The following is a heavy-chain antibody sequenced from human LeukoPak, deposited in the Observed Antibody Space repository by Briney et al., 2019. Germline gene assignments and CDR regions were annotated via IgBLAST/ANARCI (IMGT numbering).Heavy chain of an antibody. D-gene: IGHD1-20*01. CDR2: ISSNGGST. V-gene: IGHV3-64*01. Sequence: GGSLRLSCAASGFTFSSYAVHWVRQAPGKGLEYVSAISSNGGSTYYANSVKGRFTISRDNSKNTLYLQMGSLRAEDMAVYYCARADITGTSYYFDYWGQGTLVTVSS. CDR3: ARADITGTSYYFDY. J-gene: IGHJ4*02. CDR1: GFTFSSYA.